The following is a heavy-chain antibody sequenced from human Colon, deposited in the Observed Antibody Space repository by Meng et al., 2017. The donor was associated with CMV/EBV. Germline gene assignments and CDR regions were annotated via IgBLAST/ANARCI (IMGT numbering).Heavy chain of an antibody. CDR2: IRSDGSAT. CDR1: GYTFSDYY. J-gene: IGHJ4*02. Sequence: VQLMKSGAGVKDPWASVKFSCKTSGYTFSDYYMHWVRQAPGQGLEWMGWIRSDGSATNYAQKFRGRVTMTRDASVSTAYMELSGLTSDDTAVYFCVRSSGWSLFDYWGPGALVTVSS. D-gene: IGHD6-19*01. V-gene: IGHV1-2*02. CDR3: VRSSGWSLFDY.